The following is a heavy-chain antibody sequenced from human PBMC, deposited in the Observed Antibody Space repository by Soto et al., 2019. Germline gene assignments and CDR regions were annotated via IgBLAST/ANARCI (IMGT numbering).Heavy chain of an antibody. CDR2: ITPIFGAA. CDR3: ARDEIAVANRVGIDV. V-gene: IGHV1-69*06. Sequence: QVQLVQSGAEVQKPGSSVKVSCKASGGAFRSYTIIWVRQAPGQGLEWMGGITPIFGAANYAQKSEGRVTISADKSTTTAYMELSNLTSEATAAYYCARDEIAVANRVGIDVWGQGTTVIVSS. J-gene: IGHJ6*02. CDR1: GGAFRSYT. D-gene: IGHD6-19*01.